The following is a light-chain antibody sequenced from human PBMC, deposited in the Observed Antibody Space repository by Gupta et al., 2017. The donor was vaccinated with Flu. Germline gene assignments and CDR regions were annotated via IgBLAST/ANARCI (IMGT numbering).Light chain of an antibody. V-gene: IGKV1-12*01. CDR3: QQAKNFPPRI. J-gene: IGKJ2*01. CDR2: ATS. Sequence: DIQMTQSPSFVSASVGDIVSINCRASQSISGWLTWYQQKSGEAPKLLIFATSSWPTGVPSRFGGSGCGKDFTLTITNRQPEDFATYYCQQAKNFPPRIFGQGTKVEIK. CDR1: QSISGW.